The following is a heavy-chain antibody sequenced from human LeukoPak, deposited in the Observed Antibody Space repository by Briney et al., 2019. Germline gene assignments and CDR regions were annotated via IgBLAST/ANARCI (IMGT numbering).Heavy chain of an antibody. CDR1: GYTFTDYY. J-gene: IGHJ4*02. V-gene: IGHV1-2*06. Sequence: ASVKVSCKASGYTFTDYYIHWVRQAPGQGLEWMGRINPNSGGTNYAQEFQDRVTMTRDTSISTAYMELSRLRSDDTAVYYCAREAGDGSGSFDYWGQGTLVTVSS. CDR3: AREAGDGSGSFDY. D-gene: IGHD3-10*01. CDR2: INPNSGGT.